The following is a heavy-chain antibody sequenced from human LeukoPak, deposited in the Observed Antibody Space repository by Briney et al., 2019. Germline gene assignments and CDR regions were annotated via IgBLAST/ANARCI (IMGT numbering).Heavy chain of an antibody. Sequence: PSETLSLTCAVYGGSFSGYYWSWIRQPPGKGLEWIGEINHSGSTNYNPSLKSRVTISVDTSKNQFSLKLSSVTAADTAVYYCARASYDSSGYYSSFDYWGQGTLVTVSS. D-gene: IGHD3-22*01. CDR3: ARASYDSSGYYSSFDY. CDR1: GGSFSGYY. CDR2: INHSGST. V-gene: IGHV4-34*01. J-gene: IGHJ4*02.